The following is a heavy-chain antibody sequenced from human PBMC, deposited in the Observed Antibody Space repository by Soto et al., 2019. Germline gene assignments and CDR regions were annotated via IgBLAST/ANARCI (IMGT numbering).Heavy chain of an antibody. CDR2: IYSDGST. D-gene: IGHD5-18*01. CDR1: GFTVGSNY. J-gene: IGHJ6*02. CDR3: ARTAGPGYTYGMDV. V-gene: IGHV3-53*04. Sequence: GGSLRLSCAASGFTVGSNYMTWVRQAPGKGLEWVSVIYSDGSTYYADSVKGRFTISRHNSKNTLYLQMNSLRVEDTALYYCARTAGPGYTYGMDVWGQGTTVTVSS.